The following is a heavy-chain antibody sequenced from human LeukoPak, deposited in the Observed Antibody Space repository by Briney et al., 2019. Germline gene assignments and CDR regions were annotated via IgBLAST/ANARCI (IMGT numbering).Heavy chain of an antibody. D-gene: IGHD2-2*02. V-gene: IGHV4-34*01. Sequence: SETLSLTCAVYGGSFSGYYWSWIRQPPGKGLEWIGEINHSGSTNYNPSIKSRVTISVDTSKNQFSLKLSSVTAADTAVYYCARGIPHDYYYYYMDVWGKGTTVTVSS. J-gene: IGHJ6*03. CDR3: ARGIPHDYYYYYMDV. CDR2: INHSGST. CDR1: GGSFSGYY.